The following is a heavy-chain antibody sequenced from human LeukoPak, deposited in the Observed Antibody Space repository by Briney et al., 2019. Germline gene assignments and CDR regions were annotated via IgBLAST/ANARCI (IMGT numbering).Heavy chain of an antibody. Sequence: SETLSLTCTVSGASITNSYWNWVRQPPGKGLKWIGYIYSSGNTNYNPSLKSRVTISVDTSKNQFSLKLSSVTAADTAVYYCARHRGLEVRGVIITRPYYYYGMDVWGQGTTVTVSS. CDR1: GASITNSY. V-gene: IGHV4-59*08. CDR3: ARHRGLEVRGVIITRPYYYYGMDV. J-gene: IGHJ6*02. D-gene: IGHD3-10*01. CDR2: IYSSGNT.